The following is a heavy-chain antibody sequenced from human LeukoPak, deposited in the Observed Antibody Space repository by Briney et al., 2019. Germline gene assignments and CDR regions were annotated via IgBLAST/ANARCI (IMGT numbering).Heavy chain of an antibody. D-gene: IGHD2-15*01. V-gene: IGHV3-21*01. CDR2: ISSSSSYI. CDR3: ARRLVVVAAGGDY. J-gene: IGHJ4*02. CDR1: GFTFSSYS. Sequence: GGSLRLSCAASGFTFSSYSMNRVRQAPGKGLEWVSSISSSSSYIYYADSVKGRFTISRDNAKNSLYLQMNSLRAEDTAVYYCARRLVVVAAGGDYWGQGTLVTVSS.